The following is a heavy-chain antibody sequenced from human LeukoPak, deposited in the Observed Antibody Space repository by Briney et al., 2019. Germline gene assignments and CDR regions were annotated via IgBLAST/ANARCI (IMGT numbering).Heavy chain of an antibody. Sequence: PGGSLRLSCAASGFTFSSYAMSWVRQAPGKGLEWVSAISGSGGSTYYADSVKGRFTIPRDNSKNTLYLQMNSLRAEDTAVYYCARAVVPAAASRKYYFDYWGQGTLVTVSS. CDR1: GFTFSSYA. J-gene: IGHJ4*02. CDR3: ARAVVPAAASRKYYFDY. D-gene: IGHD2-2*01. V-gene: IGHV3-23*01. CDR2: ISGSGGST.